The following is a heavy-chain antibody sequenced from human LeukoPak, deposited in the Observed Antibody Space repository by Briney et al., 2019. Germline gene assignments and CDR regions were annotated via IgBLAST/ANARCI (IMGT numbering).Heavy chain of an antibody. V-gene: IGHV4-59*01. CDR3: AREGQNYYDSSGYYDAFDI. J-gene: IGHJ3*02. D-gene: IGHD3-22*01. CDR2: IYYSGST. CDR1: GGSTSSYY. Sequence: SETLSLTCTVSGGSTSSYYWSWIRQPPGKGLEWIGYIYYSGSTNYNPSLKSRVTISVDTSKNQFSLKLSSVTAADTAVYYCAREGQNYYDSSGYYDAFDIWGQGTMVTVSS.